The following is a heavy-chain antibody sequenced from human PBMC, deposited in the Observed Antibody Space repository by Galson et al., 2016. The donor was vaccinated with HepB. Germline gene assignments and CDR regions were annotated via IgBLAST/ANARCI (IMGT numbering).Heavy chain of an antibody. Sequence: SLRLSCAASGFSFSSYGMHWVRQAPGKGLEWVGLISYDGNGKYYGDSVKGRFTISRDNSKKTLILQMNSLTTEDTAFYYCAKSIGVSPFRGDYFDQWGQGTLVTVSS. CDR2: ISYDGNGK. CDR3: AKSIGVSPFRGDYFDQ. J-gene: IGHJ4*02. V-gene: IGHV3-30*18. D-gene: IGHD3-16*01. CDR1: GFSFSSYG.